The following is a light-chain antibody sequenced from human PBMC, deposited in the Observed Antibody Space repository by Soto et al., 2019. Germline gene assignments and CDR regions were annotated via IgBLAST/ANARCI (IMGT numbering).Light chain of an antibody. V-gene: IGKV1-27*01. CDR2: AAS. Sequence: DIEMTPSPSSLSASLGDTVTITCRASQGIGNFLAWYQQKPGDVPKLLIYAASTVQSGGPSRFSGSGSGTDFTLTISSLQPEDVATYFCHRYNSVPLTFGGGTKVDIK. CDR3: HRYNSVPLT. J-gene: IGKJ4*01. CDR1: QGIGNF.